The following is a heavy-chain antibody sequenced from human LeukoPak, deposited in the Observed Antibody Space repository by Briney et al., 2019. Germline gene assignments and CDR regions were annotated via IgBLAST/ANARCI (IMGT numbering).Heavy chain of an antibody. CDR2: INWNGGSK. Sequence: GALRLSCAASAFTFDDYGMTWVRQAPGKGLEWVSGINWNGGSKGYAVSVKGRFTISRDSAKNSLYLQMNSLRAEDTALYYCARDLGYKDYVSAFDIWGQGTMVTVSS. CDR1: AFTFDDYG. J-gene: IGHJ3*02. D-gene: IGHD5-24*01. CDR3: ARDLGYKDYVSAFDI. V-gene: IGHV3-20*04.